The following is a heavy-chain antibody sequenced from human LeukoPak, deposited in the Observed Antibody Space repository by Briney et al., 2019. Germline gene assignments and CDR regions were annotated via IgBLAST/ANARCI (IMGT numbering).Heavy chain of an antibody. J-gene: IGHJ6*02. V-gene: IGHV3-30*18. CDR2: ISYDESDK. CDR1: GFTFSNYG. CDR3: AKGVVAATNAAYYGMDV. D-gene: IGHD2-15*01. Sequence: GGSLRLSCAASGFTFSNYGMHWVRQAPGKGLEWVAVISYDESDKYYADSVKGRFTISRDNSKNTLYLRMNSLRPEDTAVYYCAKGVVAATNAAYYGMDVWGQGSTVTVSS.